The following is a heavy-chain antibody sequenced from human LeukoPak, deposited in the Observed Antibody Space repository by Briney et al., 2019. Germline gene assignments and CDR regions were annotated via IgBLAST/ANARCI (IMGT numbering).Heavy chain of an antibody. CDR1: GYTFTSYA. CDR2: INTNTGNP. V-gene: IGHV7-4-1*02. CDR3: ARDPPPYDSSGYLFY. D-gene: IGHD3-22*01. Sequence: ASVKVSCKASGYTFTSYAMSWVRQAPGQGLEWMGWINTNTGNPTYAQGFTGRFVFSLDTSVSTAYLQISSLKAEDTAVYYCARDPPPYDSSGYLFYWGQGTLVTVSS. J-gene: IGHJ4*02.